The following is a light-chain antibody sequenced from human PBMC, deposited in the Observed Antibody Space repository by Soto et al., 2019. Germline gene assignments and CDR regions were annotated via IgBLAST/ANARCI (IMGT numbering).Light chain of an antibody. CDR2: GTS. V-gene: IGKV3D-15*01. CDR3: QQYDNWPLT. J-gene: IGKJ1*01. CDR1: QSISSR. Sequence: EIVLTQSPCSLSLSPGERATLSCRASQSISSRLAWYQQKPGQTPSLLIYGTSTRATGIPARFSGSGSGTEFTLTISSLQSEDFAVYYCQQYDNWPLTFGQGTKVDIK.